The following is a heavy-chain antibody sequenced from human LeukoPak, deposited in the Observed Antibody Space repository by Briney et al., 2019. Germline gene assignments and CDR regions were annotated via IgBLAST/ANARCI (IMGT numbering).Heavy chain of an antibody. J-gene: IGHJ4*02. D-gene: IGHD1-1*01. CDR1: GGSFSGYY. CDR2: INHSGST. Sequence: SETLSLTCAVYGGSFSGYYWSWIRQPPGKGLEWIGEINHSGSTNYNPSLKSRVTISVDTSKNQFSLNLSSVTAADTAVYHCARDNLIRHDYWGQGTLVTVSS. CDR3: ARDNLIRHDY. V-gene: IGHV4-34*01.